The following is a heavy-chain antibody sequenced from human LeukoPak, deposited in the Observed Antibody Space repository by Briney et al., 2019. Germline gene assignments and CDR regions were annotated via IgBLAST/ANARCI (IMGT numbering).Heavy chain of an antibody. CDR1: GFTFSSYW. D-gene: IGHD1-26*01. CDR2: IKKDGSEK. J-gene: IGHJ3*02. Sequence: PGGSLRLSCAASGFTFSSYWMSWVRQAPGKGREWVANIKKDGSEKYYVDSVKGRFTISRDNSKNTLYLQMNSLRAEDTAVYYCARGGSYLSAFDIWGQGTMVTVSS. CDR3: ARGGSYLSAFDI. V-gene: IGHV3-7*03.